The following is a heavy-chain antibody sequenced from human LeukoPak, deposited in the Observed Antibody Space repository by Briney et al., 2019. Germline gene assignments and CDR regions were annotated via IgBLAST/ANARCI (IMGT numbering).Heavy chain of an antibody. J-gene: IGHJ4*02. Sequence: SETLSLTCAVSGGSISSSNWWSWVRQPPGKGLEWIGEIYHSGSTNYNPSLKSRVTISVDKSKNQFSLKLSSVTAADTAVYYCAREGLGDGSGSYYRGLFDYWGQGTLVTVSS. D-gene: IGHD3-10*01. V-gene: IGHV4-4*02. CDR1: GGSISSSNW. CDR3: AREGLGDGSGSYYRGLFDY. CDR2: IYHSGST.